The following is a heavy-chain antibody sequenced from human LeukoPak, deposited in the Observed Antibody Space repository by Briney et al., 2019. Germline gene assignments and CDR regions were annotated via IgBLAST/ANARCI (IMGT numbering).Heavy chain of an antibody. D-gene: IGHD6-19*01. V-gene: IGHV4-4*02. CDR1: GGSISSNNW. Sequence: SETLSLTCAVSGGSISSNNWWRWVRQPPGKGLELFGEIYHSGSTNYNPSLKSRVTISVDKSKNQFSLKLSSVSAADMAVYYCAAKAVDGERSFDFWGQGTLVTVSS. J-gene: IGHJ4*02. CDR3: AAKAVDGERSFDF. CDR2: IYHSGST.